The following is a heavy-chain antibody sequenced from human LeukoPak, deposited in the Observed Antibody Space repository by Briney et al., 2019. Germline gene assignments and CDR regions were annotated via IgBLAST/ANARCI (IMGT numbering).Heavy chain of an antibody. CDR3: AHKGPYSSSSYNWFDP. Sequence: SGPTLVKPTQTLTLTCTFSGFSLSTSGVGVGWIRQPPGKALEWLALTYWNDDKRYSPSLKSRLTITKDTSKNQVVLTMTNMDPVDTATYYCAHKGPYSSSSYNWFDPWGQGTLVTVSS. CDR1: GFSLSTSGVG. CDR2: TYWNDDK. V-gene: IGHV2-5*01. J-gene: IGHJ5*02. D-gene: IGHD6-6*01.